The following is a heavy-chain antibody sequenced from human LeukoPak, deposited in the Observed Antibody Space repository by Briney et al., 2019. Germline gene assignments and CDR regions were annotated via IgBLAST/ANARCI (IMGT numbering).Heavy chain of an antibody. J-gene: IGHJ4*02. Sequence: ASVKVSCKGSGYTFSSYGISWVRQAPGQGLEWMGWISTYNGNTNYAQKLQGRVTMTTDTSTSTAYMELRSLRSDDTAVYYCTKIAPSDSYWGQGTLVTVSS. CDR3: TKIAPSDSY. CDR2: ISTYNGNT. D-gene: IGHD6-13*01. V-gene: IGHV1-18*01. CDR1: GYTFSSYG.